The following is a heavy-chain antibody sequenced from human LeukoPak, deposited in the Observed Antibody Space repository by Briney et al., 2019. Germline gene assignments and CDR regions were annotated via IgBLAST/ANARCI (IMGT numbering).Heavy chain of an antibody. CDR1: GFTFSSYD. D-gene: IGHD6-19*01. J-gene: IGHJ4*02. Sequence: PGGSLRLSCAASGFTFSSYDMHWVRQATGKGLEWVSAIGTAGDTYYPGSVKGRFTISRDNAKNSLYLQMNSLRAEDTAVYYCARVSIGWYSFDYWGQGTLVTVSS. V-gene: IGHV3-13*01. CDR3: ARVSIGWYSFDY. CDR2: IGTAGDT.